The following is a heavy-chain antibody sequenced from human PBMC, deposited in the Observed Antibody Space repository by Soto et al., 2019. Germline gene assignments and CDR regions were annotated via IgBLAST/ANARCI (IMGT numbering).Heavy chain of an antibody. V-gene: IGHV3-30*18. Sequence: VQLVESGGGVVQPGRSLRLSCAASGFTFSDYAMHWVRQAPGKGLEWVAVVSHDGRNTHYADSVKGRFTISRDSSKNTVSREMTRLSAEDTAVYYCAKGRRQWLVTSDFNYWGQGALVTVSS. CDR1: GFTFSDYA. J-gene: IGHJ4*02. CDR3: AKGRRQWLVTSDFNY. D-gene: IGHD6-19*01. CDR2: VSHDGRNT.